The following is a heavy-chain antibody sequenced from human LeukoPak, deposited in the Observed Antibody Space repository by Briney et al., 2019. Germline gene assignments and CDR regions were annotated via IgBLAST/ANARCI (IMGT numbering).Heavy chain of an antibody. Sequence: GGSLRLSCTASGFTFGDYALSWFRQAPGKGLEWVSFIRSKTYGDTTQYAASVKSIFNISRDDSKSITYLQMNSLKIEDTAVYYCTRVDYGGAPRRNYWGQGTLVTVSS. D-gene: IGHD4-23*01. CDR2: IRSKTYGDTT. V-gene: IGHV3-49*03. CDR1: GFTFGDYA. J-gene: IGHJ4*02. CDR3: TRVDYGGAPRRNY.